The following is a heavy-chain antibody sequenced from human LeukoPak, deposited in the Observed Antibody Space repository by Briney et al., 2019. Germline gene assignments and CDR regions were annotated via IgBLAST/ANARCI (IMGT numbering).Heavy chain of an antibody. Sequence: SETLSLTCTVSGGSIGSYYWHWLRQPPGQGLEWIGYIYFTGSTNYNPSLKSRVTISVDTSKNQISLKLKSVTAADTAIYYCARSTYSSSQWVYWGQGTMVTDFS. D-gene: IGHD6-13*01. J-gene: IGHJ4*02. V-gene: IGHV4-59*01. CDR2: IYFTGST. CDR3: ARSTYSSSQWVY. CDR1: GGSIGSYY.